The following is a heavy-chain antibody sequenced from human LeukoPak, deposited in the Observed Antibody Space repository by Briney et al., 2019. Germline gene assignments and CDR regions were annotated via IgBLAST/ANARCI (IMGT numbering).Heavy chain of an antibody. V-gene: IGHV3-30*18. D-gene: IGHD3-10*01. CDR3: AKGLWFGEFRDLGY. J-gene: IGHJ4*02. CDR1: GFTFSSYG. Sequence: GGSLRLSCAASGFTFSSYGMHWVRQAPGKGLEWVAVISYDGSNKYYADSVKGRFTIYRDNFKDTLYLQMHSLRAEDTAVYYCAKGLWFGEFRDLGYWGQGTLVTVSS. CDR2: ISYDGSNK.